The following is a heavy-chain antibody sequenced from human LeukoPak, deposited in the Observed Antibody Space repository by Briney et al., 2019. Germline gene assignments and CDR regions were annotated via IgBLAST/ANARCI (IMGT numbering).Heavy chain of an antibody. CDR2: ISYDGSNK. Sequence: PGGSLRLSCAASGFTFSNYWMSWVRQAPGKGLEWVAVISYDGSNKYYADSVKGRFTISRDNSKNTLYLQMNSLRAEDTAVYYCARDKWDIVVVPAAIRTIYYYYYMDVWGKGTTVTVSS. D-gene: IGHD2-2*02. CDR3: ARDKWDIVVVPAAIRTIYYYYYMDV. CDR1: GFTFSNYW. J-gene: IGHJ6*03. V-gene: IGHV3-30-3*01.